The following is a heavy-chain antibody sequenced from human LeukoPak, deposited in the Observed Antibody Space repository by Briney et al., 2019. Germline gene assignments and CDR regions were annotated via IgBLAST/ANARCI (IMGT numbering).Heavy chain of an antibody. Sequence: ASVKVSCKASGYTFTGYYMHWVRQAPGQGLEWMGWINPNSGGTNYAQKFQGRVTMTRDTSISTAYMELSRLRSDDTAVYYCAREEVVVAATPPDYWGQGTLVTVSS. D-gene: IGHD2-15*01. CDR1: GYTFTGYY. J-gene: IGHJ4*02. CDR3: AREEVVVAATPPDY. CDR2: INPNSGGT. V-gene: IGHV1-2*02.